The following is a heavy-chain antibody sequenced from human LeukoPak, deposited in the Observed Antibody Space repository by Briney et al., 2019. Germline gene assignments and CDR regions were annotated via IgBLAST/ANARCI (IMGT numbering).Heavy chain of an antibody. Sequence: PSETLSLTRTVSGGSISNYYWNWIRQPAGKGLEWVGRVYASGSTRYNPSFNSRVTMSAETSKNQVSLKMTSVTAADTAVYFCARDQSGFGGHNNDAFDIWGQGTMVTVSS. CDR1: GGSISNYY. CDR2: VYASGST. D-gene: IGHD3-16*01. CDR3: ARDQSGFGGHNNDAFDI. V-gene: IGHV4-4*07. J-gene: IGHJ3*02.